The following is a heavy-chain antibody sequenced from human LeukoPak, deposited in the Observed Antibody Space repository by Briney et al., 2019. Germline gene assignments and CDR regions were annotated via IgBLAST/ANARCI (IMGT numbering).Heavy chain of an antibody. D-gene: IGHD2-15*01. CDR3: ARMGILGYWFDP. J-gene: IGHJ5*02. CDR1: GFSLSTSGMC. V-gene: IGHV2-70*11. Sequence: SGPTLVNPTQTLTLTCTFSGFSLSTSGMCVSWIRQPPGKALEWLARIDWDDDKYYSTSLKTRLTISKDTSKNQVVLTMTNMDPVDTATYYCARMGILGYWFDPWGQGTLVTVSS. CDR2: IDWDDDK.